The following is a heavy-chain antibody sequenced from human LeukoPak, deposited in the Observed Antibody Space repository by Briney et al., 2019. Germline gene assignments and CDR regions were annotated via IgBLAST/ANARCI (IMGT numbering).Heavy chain of an antibody. CDR2: IYTSGST. CDR3: ARSGSGALEYYYYGMDV. CDR1: GGSISSYY. J-gene: IGHJ6*02. V-gene: IGHV4-4*07. Sequence: RASETLSLTCTVSGGSISSYYWSWIRQPAGKGLEWIGRIYTSGSTNYNPSLKSRVTMSVDTSKNQFSLKLSSVTAADTAVYYCARSGSGALEYYYYGMDVWGQGTTVTVSS. D-gene: IGHD3-10*01.